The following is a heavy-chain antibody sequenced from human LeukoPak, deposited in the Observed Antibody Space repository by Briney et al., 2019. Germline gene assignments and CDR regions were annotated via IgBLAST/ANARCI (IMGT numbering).Heavy chain of an antibody. V-gene: IGHV1-69*13. CDR2: IIPIFGTA. J-gene: IGHJ4*02. D-gene: IGHD3-22*01. Sequence: GASVKVSCKASGGTFSSYAISWVRQAPGQGPEWMGGIIPIFGTANYAQKFQGRVTVTADESTSTAYMELSSLRSEDTAVYYCASTFYYYDSSGYYYFDYWGQGTLVTVSS. CDR1: GGTFSSYA. CDR3: ASTFYYYDSSGYYYFDY.